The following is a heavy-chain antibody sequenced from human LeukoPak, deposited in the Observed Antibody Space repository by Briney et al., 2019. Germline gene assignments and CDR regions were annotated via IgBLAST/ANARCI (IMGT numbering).Heavy chain of an antibody. Sequence: ASETLSLTCAVYGGSFSGYYWSWIRQPPGKGLEWIGEINHSGGTNYNPSLKSRVTISVDTSKNQFSLKLSSVTAADTAVYYCARRGIAAPFDYWGQGTLVTVSS. J-gene: IGHJ4*02. D-gene: IGHD6-13*01. CDR3: ARRGIAAPFDY. CDR1: GGSFSGYY. CDR2: INHSGGT. V-gene: IGHV4-34*01.